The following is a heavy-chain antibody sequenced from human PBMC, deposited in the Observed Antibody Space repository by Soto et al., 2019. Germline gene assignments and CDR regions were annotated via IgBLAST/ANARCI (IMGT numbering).Heavy chain of an antibody. D-gene: IGHD6-13*01. V-gene: IGHV3-21*01. Sequence: PGGSLRLSCAASGFTFSSYSMNWVRQAPGKGLEWVSSISSSSSYIYYADSVKGRFTITRDNAKNSLYLQMNSLRAEETAVYYCARPKYSSSWYGSEYFQHWGQGTLVTVSS. CDR3: ARPKYSSSWYGSEYFQH. J-gene: IGHJ1*01. CDR2: ISSSSSYI. CDR1: GFTFSSYS.